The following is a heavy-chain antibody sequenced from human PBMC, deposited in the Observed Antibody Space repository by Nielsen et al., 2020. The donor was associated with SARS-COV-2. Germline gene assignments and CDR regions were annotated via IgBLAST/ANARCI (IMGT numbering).Heavy chain of an antibody. D-gene: IGHD2-15*01. CDR1: GFTFSSYA. Sequence: GESLKISCAASGFTFSSYAMHWVRQAPGKGLEWVAVISYDGSNKYYADPVKGRFTISRDNSKNTLYLQMNSLRAEDTAVYYCARDSAVVAATPGMDVWGQGTTVTVSS. CDR3: ARDSAVVAATPGMDV. V-gene: IGHV3-30-3*01. J-gene: IGHJ6*02. CDR2: ISYDGSNK.